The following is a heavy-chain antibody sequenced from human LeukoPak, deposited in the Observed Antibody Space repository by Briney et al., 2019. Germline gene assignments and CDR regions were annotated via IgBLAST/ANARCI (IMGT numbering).Heavy chain of an antibody. V-gene: IGHV3-30-3*01. J-gene: IGHJ4*02. CDR3: ARRGAGSGGLDY. D-gene: IGHD6-19*01. CDR1: GFTFSSYA. CDR2: ISYDGSNK. Sequence: GGSLRLSCAASGFTFSSYAMHWVRQAPGKGLEWVAVISYDGSNKYYADSVRGRFTVSRDSSKNMFYLQMNSLRAEDTAIYYCARRGAGSGGLDYWGQGTLVTVSS.